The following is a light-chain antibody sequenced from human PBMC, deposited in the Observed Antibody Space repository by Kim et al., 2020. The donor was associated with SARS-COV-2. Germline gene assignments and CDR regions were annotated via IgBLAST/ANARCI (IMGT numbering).Light chain of an antibody. J-gene: IGKJ5*01. CDR2: RAS. CDR3: QQFGSSPVT. Sequence: EIVLTQSPGTLSLSLGDTATLSCRASQSVISNYLAWYQHKPGQAPRLIILRASSRAADTPDRFTGGGSGTDFTLTITRVEPEDFAVYYCQQFGSSPVTFGHGTRLEIK. V-gene: IGKV3-20*01. CDR1: QSVISNY.